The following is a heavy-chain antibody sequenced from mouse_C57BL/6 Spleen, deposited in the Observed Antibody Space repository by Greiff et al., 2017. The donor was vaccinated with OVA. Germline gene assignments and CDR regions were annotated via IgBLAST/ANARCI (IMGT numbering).Heavy chain of an antibody. J-gene: IGHJ2*01. D-gene: IGHD1-1*01. V-gene: IGHV1-80*01. CDR1: GYAFSSYW. CDR2: IYPGDGDT. Sequence: LVESGAELVKPGASVKISCKASGYAFSSYWMNWVKQRPGKGLEWIGQIYPGDGDTNYNGKFKGKATLTADKSSSTAYMQLSSLTSEDSAVYFCARREGSYFDYWGQGTTLTVSS. CDR3: ARREGSYFDY.